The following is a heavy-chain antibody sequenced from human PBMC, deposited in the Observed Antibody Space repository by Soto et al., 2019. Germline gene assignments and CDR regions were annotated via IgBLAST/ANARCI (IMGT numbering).Heavy chain of an antibody. V-gene: IGHV3-23*01. J-gene: IGHJ3*01. CDR2: ISGSAGST. CDR1: GFTFSSYA. CDR3: AKDLEVVVSDRDAFDL. D-gene: IGHD2-15*01. Sequence: PGWSLRLSGAASGFTFSSYAMSWVRQAPGKGLEWVSAISGSAGSTYYADSVKGRFTISRDNSKNMLYLQMNSLGAEDTAVYYCAKDLEVVVSDRDAFDLLGQGTMVTVSS.